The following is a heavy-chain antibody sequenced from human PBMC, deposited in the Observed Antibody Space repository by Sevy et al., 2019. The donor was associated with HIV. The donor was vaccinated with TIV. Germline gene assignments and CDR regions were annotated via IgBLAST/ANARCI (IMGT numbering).Heavy chain of an antibody. CDR2: FHPKDGER. CDR1: GSTLTELS. V-gene: IGHV1-24*01. J-gene: IGHJ5*02. Sequence: ASVKVSCKDSGSTLTELSIHWVRQAPGKGLEWMGSFHPKDGERLYAQRFQRRVTMTEDTSTDTAYMELSSLRSDDTAVYYCASNSRYFSGSRVYWAEGLFDPWGQGTLVTVSS. CDR3: ASNSRYFSGSRVYWAEGLFDP. D-gene: IGHD2-15*01.